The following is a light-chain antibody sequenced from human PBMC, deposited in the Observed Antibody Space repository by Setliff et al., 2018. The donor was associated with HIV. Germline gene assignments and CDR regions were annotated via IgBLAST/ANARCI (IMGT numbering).Light chain of an antibody. Sequence: QSALTQPASVSGSPGQSITISCTGTSSDIGSHNLVSWYQYHPDKAPELIIYEVTNRPSGVSNRFSGSKSGNTASLTISGLQAEDEADYYCSSFTSSSTHVFGIGTKVTVL. CDR1: SSDIGSHNL. CDR3: SSFTSSSTHV. CDR2: EVT. J-gene: IGLJ1*01. V-gene: IGLV2-14*01.